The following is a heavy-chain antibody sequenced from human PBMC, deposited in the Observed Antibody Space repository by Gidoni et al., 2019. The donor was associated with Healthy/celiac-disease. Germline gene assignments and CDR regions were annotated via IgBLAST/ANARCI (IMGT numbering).Heavy chain of an antibody. CDR1: GGSFSGYY. CDR2: LTHSGST. D-gene: IGHD3-22*01. V-gene: IGHV4-34*01. Sequence: QVQLQQWGAGLLQPSETLSLTCAVYGGSFSGYYWSWIRQPPGKGREWMGELTHSGSTNYNPALKSRVTIAVDTAKNQFSLKLSSVNAADTAVYYWARGGGYRAFDIWGQGTMVTVSS. CDR3: ARGGGYRAFDI. J-gene: IGHJ3*02.